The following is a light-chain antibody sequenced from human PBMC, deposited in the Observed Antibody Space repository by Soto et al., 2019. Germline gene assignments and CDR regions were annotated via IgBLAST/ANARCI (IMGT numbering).Light chain of an antibody. Sequence: QSVLTQPPSVSAAPGQTVTISCSGRSSNIGNNYVYWYQQLPGAVPKLLIYEDNKRPSGIPDRFSGSKSGTSATLGITGLQTGDEADYYCGTWDSSLSAGVFGGGTKLTVL. V-gene: IGLV1-51*02. CDR3: GTWDSSLSAGV. CDR2: EDN. J-gene: IGLJ3*02. CDR1: SSNIGNNY.